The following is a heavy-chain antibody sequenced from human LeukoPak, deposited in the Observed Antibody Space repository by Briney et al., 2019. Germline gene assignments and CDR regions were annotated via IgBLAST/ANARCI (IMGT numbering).Heavy chain of an antibody. CDR1: GYSISSGYS. CDR2: IYHSGST. Sequence: SETLSLTCAVSGYSISSGYSWGWIRQPPGKGLEWIGSIYHSGSTYYNPSLKSRVTISVDTSKNPFSLKLSSVTAADTAVYYCARVAYSGGWAYFDYWGQGTLVTVSS. V-gene: IGHV4-38-2*01. D-gene: IGHD6-19*01. J-gene: IGHJ4*02. CDR3: ARVAYSGGWAYFDY.